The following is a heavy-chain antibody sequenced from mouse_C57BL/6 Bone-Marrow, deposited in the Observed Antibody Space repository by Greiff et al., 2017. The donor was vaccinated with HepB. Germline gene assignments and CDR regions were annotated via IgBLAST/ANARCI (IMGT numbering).Heavy chain of an antibody. D-gene: IGHD1-1*01. CDR2: IYPGDGDT. Sequence: VKLQESGPELVKPGASVKISCKASGYAFSSSWMNWVKQRPGKGLEWIGRIYPGDGDTNYNGKFKGKATLTADKSSSTAYMQLSSLTSEDSAVYFCARFTTVVATKGYYAMDYWGQGTSVTVSS. V-gene: IGHV1-82*01. CDR3: ARFTTVVATKGYYAMDY. CDR1: GYAFSSSW. J-gene: IGHJ4*01.